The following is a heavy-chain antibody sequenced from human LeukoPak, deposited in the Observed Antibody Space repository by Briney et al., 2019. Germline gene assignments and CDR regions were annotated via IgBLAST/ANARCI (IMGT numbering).Heavy chain of an antibody. J-gene: IGHJ4*02. Sequence: SETLSLTCTVSGGPISNYYWSWIRQAAGKGLEWIGRIHTNGNTNYNPSLKSRVTMSVDTSKNQFSLRLSSVTAADTAVYYCARIYDSWSVYQYYFDYWGQGTLVTVSS. CDR2: IHTNGNT. V-gene: IGHV4-4*07. CDR1: GGPISNYY. D-gene: IGHD3-3*01. CDR3: ARIYDSWSVYQYYFDY.